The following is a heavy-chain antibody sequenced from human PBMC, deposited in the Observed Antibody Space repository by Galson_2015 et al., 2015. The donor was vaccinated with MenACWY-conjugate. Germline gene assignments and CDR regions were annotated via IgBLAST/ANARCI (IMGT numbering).Heavy chain of an antibody. CDR3: ASASKAVAATSYDY. J-gene: IGHJ4*02. V-gene: IGHV1-2*04. Sequence: SVKVSCKASGYTFTGYYMHWVRQAPGQGLEWMGWINPNSGGTNYAQKFQGWVTMTRDTSISTAYMELSRLSSDDTAVYYCASASKAVAATSYDYWGQGTLVTFSS. CDR2: INPNSGGT. CDR1: GYTFTGYY. D-gene: IGHD6-19*01.